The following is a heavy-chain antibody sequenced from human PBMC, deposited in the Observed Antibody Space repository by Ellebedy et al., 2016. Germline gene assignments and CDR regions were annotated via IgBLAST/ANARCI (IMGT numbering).Heavy chain of an antibody. V-gene: IGHV1-18*01. CDR2: ITPNNGNT. J-gene: IGHJ6*03. CDR3: ARNGVIYYMDV. Sequence: ASVKVSXXASGYTFVNYGLNWVRQAPGEGLEWMGWITPNNGNTKFAQKFQGRVTMTTDTSTSTAYMELRSLRSDDTAVYYCARNGVIYYMDVWGKGTTVTVSS. D-gene: IGHD2-21*01. CDR1: GYTFVNYG.